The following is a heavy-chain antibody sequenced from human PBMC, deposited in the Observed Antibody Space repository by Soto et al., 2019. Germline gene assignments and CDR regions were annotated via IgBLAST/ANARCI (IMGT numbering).Heavy chain of an antibody. V-gene: IGHV3-23*01. Sequence: GGSLRLSCAASGFTFSSYAMSWVRQAPGKGLEWVSAISGSGGSTYYADSVKGRFTISRDNSKNTLYLKMNSLRAEDTAVYYCAKSNPNWVASAPGWFDPWGQGTLVTVSS. CDR1: GFTFSSYA. J-gene: IGHJ5*02. CDR3: AKSNPNWVASAPGWFDP. CDR2: ISGSGGST. D-gene: IGHD2-15*01.